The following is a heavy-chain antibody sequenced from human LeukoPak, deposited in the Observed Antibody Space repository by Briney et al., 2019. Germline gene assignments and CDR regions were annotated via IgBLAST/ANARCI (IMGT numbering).Heavy chain of an antibody. D-gene: IGHD2-2*01. V-gene: IGHV3-7*01. Sequence: GGSLRLSCAASGFTFSSYWMSWVRQAPGKGLEWVANIKQDGSEKYYVDSVKGRFTISRDNAKNSLYLQMNSLRAEDTAVYYCARGDYCSSTSCYYYYYYMDVWGKGTTVTVSS. CDR2: IKQDGSEK. CDR1: GFTFSSYW. CDR3: ARGDYCSSTSCYYYYYYMDV. J-gene: IGHJ6*03.